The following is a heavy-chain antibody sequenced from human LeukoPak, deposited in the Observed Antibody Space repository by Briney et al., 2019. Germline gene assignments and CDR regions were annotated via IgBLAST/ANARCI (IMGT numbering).Heavy chain of an antibody. V-gene: IGHV5-51*01. CDR1: GYSFTSYW. CDR3: ARQNDFRLDY. J-gene: IGHJ4*02. CDR2: IYPGDSDT. D-gene: IGHD3-3*01. Sequence: GGSLRLSCKGSGYSFTSYWIGWVRQMPGKGLDWMGIIYPGDSDTRYSPSLQGQVTISVDTSIGTAYLQWSSLKASDTAIYYCARQNDFRLDYWGQGTLVTVSS.